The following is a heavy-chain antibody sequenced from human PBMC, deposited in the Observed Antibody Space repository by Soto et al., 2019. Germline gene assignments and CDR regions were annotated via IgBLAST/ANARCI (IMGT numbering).Heavy chain of an antibody. CDR3: AKVWVEKATNDAFDI. CDR2: ISYDGEST. D-gene: IGHD3-16*01. J-gene: IGHJ3*02. V-gene: IGHV3-30*18. Sequence: QAQLVESGGGVLQPGRSLRLSCAASGFTFSDYGLHWVRQAPGKGLEWVAAISYDGESTYYGDSVKGRLTISRDESKKTLYLQMNNLRAEDTALYYCAKVWVEKATNDAFDIWGQGTRVTVSS. CDR1: GFTFSDYG.